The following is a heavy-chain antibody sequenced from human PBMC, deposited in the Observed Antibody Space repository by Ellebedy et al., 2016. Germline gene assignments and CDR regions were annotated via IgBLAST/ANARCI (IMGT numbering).Heavy chain of an antibody. J-gene: IGHJ6*03. Sequence: ASVKVSXKASGYTFTSYGISWVRQAPGQGLEWMGWISAYNGNTNYAQKLQGRVTMTTDTSTSTAYMELRSLRSDDTAVYYCARVPWYSSSWSYYYYYYYMDVWGKGTTVTVSS. CDR1: GYTFTSYG. CDR3: ARVPWYSSSWSYYYYYYYMDV. V-gene: IGHV1-18*01. D-gene: IGHD6-13*01. CDR2: ISAYNGNT.